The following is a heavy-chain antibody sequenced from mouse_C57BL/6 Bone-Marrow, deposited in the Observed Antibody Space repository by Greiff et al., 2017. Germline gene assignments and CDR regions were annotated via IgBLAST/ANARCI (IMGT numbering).Heavy chain of an antibody. Sequence: QVQLQQSGAELVKPGASVKMSCTASGYTFTSYGITWVRQTPGKGLEWIGDIYTGGGSTNYTEKVKSKATMTVDTATNTAYMQLSSLTSEDSAFFYCARHGSGGSYVDVWGTGTTVTVSS. CDR2: IYTGGGST. J-gene: IGHJ1*03. CDR1: GYTFTSYG. V-gene: IGHV1-55*01. D-gene: IGHD1-1*02. CDR3: ARHGSGGSYVDV.